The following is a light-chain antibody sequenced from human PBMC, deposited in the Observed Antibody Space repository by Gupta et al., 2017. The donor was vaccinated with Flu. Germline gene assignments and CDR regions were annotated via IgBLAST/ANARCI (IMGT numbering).Light chain of an antibody. V-gene: IGKV1-27*01. CDR2: GAS. CDR3: QKYDSPPWT. Sequence: DIQMTQSPSSLSASVGDRVTITCRASQGISNYLAWFQVKPGRVPELLIYGASTLQSGVPSRFSGSGSGTDFTLTISSLQPEDVAMYYCQKYDSPPWTFGQGTKVEIK. CDR1: QGISNY. J-gene: IGKJ1*01.